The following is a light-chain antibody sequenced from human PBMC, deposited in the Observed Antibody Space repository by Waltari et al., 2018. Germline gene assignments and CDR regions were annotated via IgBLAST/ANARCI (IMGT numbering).Light chain of an antibody. CDR2: DVS. J-gene: IGLJ2*01. V-gene: IGLV2-14*01. CDR3: SSYTSSSTSPV. Sequence: QSALTQPASVSGSPGQSLTISCTGTSSDVGGYNYVSWYQQHPGKAPILMIYDVSKRPSGVSNRFSGSKSGNTASLTISGLQAEDDADYYCSSYTSSSTSPVFGGGTKLTVL. CDR1: SSDVGGYNY.